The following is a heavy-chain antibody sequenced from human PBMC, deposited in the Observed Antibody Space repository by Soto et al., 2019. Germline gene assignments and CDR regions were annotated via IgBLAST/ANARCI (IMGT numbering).Heavy chain of an antibody. CDR2: IYYSGST. V-gene: IGHV4-59*01. D-gene: IGHD1-26*01. CDR3: ARRGRIVGATSYYFDY. J-gene: IGHJ4*02. Sequence: SETLSLTCTVSGGSISSYYWSWIRQPPGKGLEWIGYIYYSGSTNYNPSLKSRVTISVDTSKNQFSLKLSSVTAADTAVYYCARRGRIVGATSYYFDYWGQGTLVTVSS. CDR1: GGSISSYY.